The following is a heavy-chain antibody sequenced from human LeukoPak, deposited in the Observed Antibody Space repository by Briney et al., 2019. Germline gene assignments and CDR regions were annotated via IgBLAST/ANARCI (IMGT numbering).Heavy chain of an antibody. CDR1: GGSISSYS. Sequence: SETLSLTCTVSGGSISSYSWSWIRQPPGKGLEWIGYIYYSGSTNYNPSLKSRVTISVDTSKNQFSLKLSSVTAADTAVYYCARGVTDIVVVPAAIGWGYYYYGMDVWGQGTTVTVSS. V-gene: IGHV4-59*01. J-gene: IGHJ6*02. CDR2: IYYSGST. CDR3: ARGVTDIVVVPAAIGWGYYYYGMDV. D-gene: IGHD2-2*01.